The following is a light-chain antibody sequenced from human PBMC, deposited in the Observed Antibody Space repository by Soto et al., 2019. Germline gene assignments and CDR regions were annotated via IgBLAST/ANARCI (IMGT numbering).Light chain of an antibody. J-gene: IGKJ1*01. V-gene: IGKV1-39*01. CDR3: QQRKT. CDR1: QSISSY. Sequence: GDRVTHTCRASQSISSYLNWYQQKPGKAPKLLIYAASSLQSGVPSRFSGSGSGTDFTLTISSLQPEDFATYYCQQRKTFGQGTKVEIK. CDR2: AAS.